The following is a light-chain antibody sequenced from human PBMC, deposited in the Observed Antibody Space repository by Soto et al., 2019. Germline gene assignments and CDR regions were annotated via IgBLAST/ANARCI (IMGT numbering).Light chain of an antibody. CDR3: APWEHSHNGMV. CDR1: SSNIGSNT. Sequence: QSVLTQPPSASGTHGQRVTISCSGSSSNIGSNTVNWYQQVPGTAPKLLIDNNNQRPSGVPARVSGPKSGTSASRAISGLQSKDEADYYCAPWEHSHNGMVFGGETKLTVL. CDR2: NNN. V-gene: IGLV1-44*01. J-gene: IGLJ2*01.